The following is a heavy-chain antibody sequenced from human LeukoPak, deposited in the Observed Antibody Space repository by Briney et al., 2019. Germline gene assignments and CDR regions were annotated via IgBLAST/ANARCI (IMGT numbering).Heavy chain of an antibody. V-gene: IGHV3-23*01. J-gene: IGHJ5*02. CDR1: GIAFDKNA. Sequence: GGSLRLSCAAFGIAFDKNAMSWVRQAPGKGLEWVSTISHSGGATHYADSVKGRFTISRDNSKNTVSLQMGSLRAEDTALYYCVRDRCSSTSCHDSPNWFDPWGQGTLVTVSS. CDR3: VRDRCSSTSCHDSPNWFDP. D-gene: IGHD2-2*01. CDR2: ISHSGGAT.